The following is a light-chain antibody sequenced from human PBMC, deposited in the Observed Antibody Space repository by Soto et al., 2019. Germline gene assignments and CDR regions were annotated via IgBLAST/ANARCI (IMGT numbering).Light chain of an antibody. CDR3: GSYAGSYTFV. V-gene: IGLV2-11*01. CDR1: SSDVGGYDF. J-gene: IGLJ1*01. Sequence: QSALTQPRSVSGSPGQSVTISCTGTSSDVGGYDFVSWFQHHPGKPPKLIMYDVSKRPSGVPDRFSGSKSGNTASLTISGLQAEDEADYYCGSYAGSYTFVFGTGTKVTVL. CDR2: DVS.